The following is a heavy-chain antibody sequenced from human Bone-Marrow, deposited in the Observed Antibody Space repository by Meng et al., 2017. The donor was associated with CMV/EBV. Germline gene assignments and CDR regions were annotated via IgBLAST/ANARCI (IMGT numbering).Heavy chain of an antibody. V-gene: IGHV3-21*01. CDR2: ISGTSSYI. J-gene: IGHJ4*02. CDR3: ARGESSDY. Sequence: GESLKISCAASGFTFSSYSMNWVRQAPGKGLEWVSSISGTSSYIYYADSVKGRFTISRDNSKNTLYLQMNSLRAEDTAVYYCARGESSDYWGQGTLVTVSS. CDR1: GFTFSSYS.